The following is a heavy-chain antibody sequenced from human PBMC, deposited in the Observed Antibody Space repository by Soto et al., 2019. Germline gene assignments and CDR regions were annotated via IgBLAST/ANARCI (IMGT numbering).Heavy chain of an antibody. Sequence: EVQLLESGGGFVQPGGSLRLSCAASGFTFSSYAMSWVRQAPGTGLEWVSAISGSGGSTYHADSVKGRFTISRDNSKNTLYLQMNGLRAEDTAVYYCAKGSAHGSPYYFDYWGRGTLVTFSS. CDR3: AKGSAHGSPYYFDY. J-gene: IGHJ4*02. V-gene: IGHV3-23*01. CDR2: ISGSGGST. CDR1: GFTFSSYA. D-gene: IGHD6-25*01.